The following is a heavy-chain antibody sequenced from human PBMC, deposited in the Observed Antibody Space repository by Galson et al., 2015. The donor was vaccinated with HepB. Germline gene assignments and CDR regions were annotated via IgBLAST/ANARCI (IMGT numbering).Heavy chain of an antibody. CDR1: GFTFSSYE. CDR2: INNGGSTM. D-gene: IGHD1-26*01. Sequence: SLRLSCAASGFTFSSYEMNWVRQAPGKGLEWVSYINNGGSTMYYADSVKGRFSISRDNSQNMMYLQMNSLRAEDSAVYYCARDAMGRGSGSYSAFDYWGQGTLVTVSS. J-gene: IGHJ4*02. CDR3: ARDAMGRGSGSYSAFDY. V-gene: IGHV3-48*03.